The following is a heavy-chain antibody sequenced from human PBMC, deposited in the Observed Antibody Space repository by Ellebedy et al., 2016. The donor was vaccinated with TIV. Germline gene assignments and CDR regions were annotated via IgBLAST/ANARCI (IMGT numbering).Heavy chain of an antibody. CDR3: ARTFYYDSSGYPLFDY. CDR2: FDPGDGET. D-gene: IGHD3-22*01. CDR1: GYTLTELS. V-gene: IGHV1-24*01. J-gene: IGHJ4*02. Sequence: ASVKVSCKVSGYTLTELSMHWVRQAPGKGLEWMGRFDPGDGETIYAQKFQGRVTMTEDTSTDTAYMELSSLTSEDTAVYYCARTFYYDSSGYPLFDYWGQGTLVTVSS.